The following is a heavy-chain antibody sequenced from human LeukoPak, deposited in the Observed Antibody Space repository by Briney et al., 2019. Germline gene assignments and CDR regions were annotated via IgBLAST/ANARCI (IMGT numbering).Heavy chain of an antibody. D-gene: IGHD2-15*01. V-gene: IGHV4-30-4*01. CDR2: IYYSGST. J-gene: IGHJ4*02. CDR3: AAGDCSGGSCYPLGY. Sequence: SETLSLTCTVSGGSISSGDYYWSWIRQPPGKGLEWIGYIYYSGSTYYNPSLKSRVTISVDTSKNQFSLKLSSVTAADTAVYYCAAGDCSGGSCYPLGYWGQGTLVTVSS. CDR1: GGSISSGDYY.